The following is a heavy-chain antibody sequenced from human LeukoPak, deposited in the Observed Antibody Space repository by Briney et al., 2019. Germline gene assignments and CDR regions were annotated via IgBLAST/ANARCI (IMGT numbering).Heavy chain of an antibody. D-gene: IGHD3-10*01. Sequence: SETLSLTCTVSGGSISSYYWSWIRQPPGKGLEWIGYIYYSGSTNYNPSLKSRVTISVGTSKNQFSLKLSSVTAADTAVYYCARGYYGSGSNHDAFDIWGQGTMVTVSS. CDR1: GGSISSYY. CDR2: IYYSGST. CDR3: ARGYYGSGSNHDAFDI. J-gene: IGHJ3*02. V-gene: IGHV4-59*01.